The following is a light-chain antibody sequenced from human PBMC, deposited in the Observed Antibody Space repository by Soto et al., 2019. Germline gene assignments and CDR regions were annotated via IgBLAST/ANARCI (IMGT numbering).Light chain of an antibody. Sequence: DIQMTQSPSSLSASVGDRVTITCQASQDISNYLNWYQQKPGKAPKLLIYDASNLETGVPSRFSGSGSVTDFTFTISSLQPEDIATYYCQQDDNLPPWTFGQGTKVEIK. CDR1: QDISNY. CDR3: QQDDNLPPWT. CDR2: DAS. V-gene: IGKV1-33*01. J-gene: IGKJ1*01.